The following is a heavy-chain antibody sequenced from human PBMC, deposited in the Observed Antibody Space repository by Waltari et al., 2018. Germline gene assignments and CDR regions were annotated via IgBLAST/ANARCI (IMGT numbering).Heavy chain of an antibody. CDR1: GGTFSSYA. V-gene: IGHV1-69*05. D-gene: IGHD5-12*01. CDR2: IIPIFGTT. CDR3: AAQDGVATIPFYFDY. Sequence: QVQLVQSGAEVKKPGSSVKVSCKASGGTFSSYAISWVRQAPGQGLEWMGGIIPIFGTTNYAQKFQGRVTITTDESTSTAYMGLSSLRSEDTAVYYCAAQDGVATIPFYFDYWGQGTLVTVSS. J-gene: IGHJ4*02.